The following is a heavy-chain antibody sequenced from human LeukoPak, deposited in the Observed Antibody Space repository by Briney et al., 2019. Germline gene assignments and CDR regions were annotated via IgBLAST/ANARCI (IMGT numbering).Heavy chain of an antibody. CDR2: IYSGGST. CDR1: GFTVSSNY. J-gene: IGHJ4*02. Sequence: GGSLRLSCAASGFTVSSNYMNWVRQAPGKGLEWVSVIYSGGSTYYADFVKGRFTISRDNSKNTLYLEMNSLRAEDTAVYYCAREAVTRTYFDYWGQGTLVTVPS. CDR3: AREAVTRTYFDY. D-gene: IGHD4-17*01. V-gene: IGHV3-53*01.